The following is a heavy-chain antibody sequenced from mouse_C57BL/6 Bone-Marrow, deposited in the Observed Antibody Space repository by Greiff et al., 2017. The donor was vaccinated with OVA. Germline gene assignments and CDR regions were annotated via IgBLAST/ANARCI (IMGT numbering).Heavy chain of an antibody. V-gene: IGHV1-62-2*01. Sequence: QVQLQQSGAELVKPGASVKLSCKASGYTFTEYTIHWVKQRSGQGLEWIGWFYPGSGSIKYNEKFKDKATLTADKSSSTVYMELSRLTSDDSAVFDCARHEKTYGFPLAMDYWGQGTTVTVSS. CDR2: FYPGSGSI. CDR3: ARHEKTYGFPLAMDY. D-gene: IGHD2-2*01. J-gene: IGHJ4*01. CDR1: GYTFTEYT.